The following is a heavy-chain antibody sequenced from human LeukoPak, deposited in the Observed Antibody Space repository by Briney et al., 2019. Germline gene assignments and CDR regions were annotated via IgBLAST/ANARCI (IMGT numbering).Heavy chain of an antibody. CDR3: ARGRMYSSTSCYHNWFDP. CDR2: INHSGST. CDR1: GGSFSGYY. Sequence: PSETLSLTCAVYGGSFSGYYWSWIRQPPGKGLEWIGEINHSGSTNYNPSLKSRVTISVDTSKNQFSLKLSSVTAADTAVYYCARGRMYSSTSCYHNWFDPWGQGTLVTVSS. V-gene: IGHV4-34*01. J-gene: IGHJ5*02. D-gene: IGHD2-2*01.